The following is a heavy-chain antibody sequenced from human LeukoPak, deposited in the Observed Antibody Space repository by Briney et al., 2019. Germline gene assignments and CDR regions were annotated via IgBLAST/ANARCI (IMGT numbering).Heavy chain of an antibody. D-gene: IGHD4-23*01. J-gene: IGHJ3*02. CDR2: IYYSGST. V-gene: IGHV4-39*01. CDR1: GGSTSSSSYY. Sequence: PSETLSLTCTVSGGSTSSSSYYWGWIRQPPGKGLEWIGSIYYSGSTNYNPSLKSRVTISVDTSKNQFSLKLSSVTAADTAVHYCARLHSGPMVVTRPDHFDIWGQGTMVTVSS. CDR3: ARLHSGPMVVTRPDHFDI.